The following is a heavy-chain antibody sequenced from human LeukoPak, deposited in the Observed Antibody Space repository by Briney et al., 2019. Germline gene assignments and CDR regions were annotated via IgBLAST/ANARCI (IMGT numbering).Heavy chain of an antibody. CDR2: INPSGGST. Sequence: ASVKVSCKASGYTFTGYYMQWVRQAPGQGLEWMGIINPSGGSTSYAQKFQGRVTMTRDMSTSTVYMELSSLRSEDTAVYYCARARGAFDYWGQGTLVTVSS. V-gene: IGHV1-46*01. J-gene: IGHJ4*02. CDR1: GYTFTGYY. CDR3: ARARGAFDY.